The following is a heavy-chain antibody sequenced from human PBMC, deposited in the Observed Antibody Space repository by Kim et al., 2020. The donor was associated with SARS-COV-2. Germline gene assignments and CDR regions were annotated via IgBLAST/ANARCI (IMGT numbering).Heavy chain of an antibody. J-gene: IGHJ5*02. CDR3: ARGQNYDFWSGYEDLPLSYNWFDP. CDR1: GDSVSSNSAA. Sequence: SQTLSLTCAISGDSVSSNSAAWNWIRQSPSRGLEWLGRTYYRSKWYNDYAVSVKSRITINPDTSKNQFSLQLNSVTPEDTAVYYCARGQNYDFWSGYEDLPLSYNWFDPWGQGTLVTVSS. CDR2: TYYRSKWYN. D-gene: IGHD3-3*01. V-gene: IGHV6-1*01.